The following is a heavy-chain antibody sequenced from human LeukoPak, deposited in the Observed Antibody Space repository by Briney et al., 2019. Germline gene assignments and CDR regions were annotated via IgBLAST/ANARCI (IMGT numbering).Heavy chain of an antibody. V-gene: IGHV1-69*05. D-gene: IGHD3-9*01. CDR3: ARARSLRYFDWLPPPFDY. J-gene: IGHJ4*02. CDR2: IIPIFGTA. CDR1: GGTFSSYA. Sequence: ASFKVSCKASGGTFSSYAISWVRQAPGQGLERIGGIIPIFGTANYAQKFQGRVTITTDKSTSTAYMELSSLRSEDTAVYSCARARSLRYFDWLPPPFDYWGQGTLVTVSS.